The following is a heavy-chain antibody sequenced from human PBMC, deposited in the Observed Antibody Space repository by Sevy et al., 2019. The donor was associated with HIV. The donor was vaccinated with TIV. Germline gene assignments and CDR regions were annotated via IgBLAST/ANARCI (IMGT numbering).Heavy chain of an antibody. CDR1: GHTLTEIS. CDR2: FDPEDGET. Sequence: ASVKVSCKVSGHTLTEISMHWVRQTPGRGLEWMGRFDPEDGETIYAQKFQGRITMTEDTSTDTAYLELSSLRSEDTAVNYCATAREYYEDNSGYFDYWGPGTLVTVSS. CDR3: ATAREYYEDNSGYFDY. V-gene: IGHV1-24*01. D-gene: IGHD3-22*01. J-gene: IGHJ4*02.